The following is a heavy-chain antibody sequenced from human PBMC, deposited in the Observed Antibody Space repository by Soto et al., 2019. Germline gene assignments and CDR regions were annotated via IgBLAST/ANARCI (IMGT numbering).Heavy chain of an antibody. D-gene: IGHD4-17*01. CDR1: GFTFSSYS. Sequence: EVQLVESGGGLVKPGGSLRLSCAASGFTFSSYSMNWVRQAPGKGLEWVSSISSSSSYIYYADSVKGRFTISRDNAKNXLXLQMNSLRAEDTAVYYCARDLLAPTVTTYYYYGMDVWGQGTTVTVSS. V-gene: IGHV3-21*01. CDR2: ISSSSSYI. J-gene: IGHJ6*02. CDR3: ARDLLAPTVTTYYYYGMDV.